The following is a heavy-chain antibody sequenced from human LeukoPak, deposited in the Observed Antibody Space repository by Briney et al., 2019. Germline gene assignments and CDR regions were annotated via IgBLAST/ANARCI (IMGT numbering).Heavy chain of an antibody. Sequence: SVKVSCKASGGTFSSYAISWVRQAPGQGLEWMGGTIPIFGTANYAQKFQGRVTITADESTSTAYMELSSLRSEDTAVYYCARYYGSGSHPYYFDYWGQGTLVTVSS. CDR1: GGTFSSYA. D-gene: IGHD3-10*01. CDR3: ARYYGSGSHPYYFDY. CDR2: TIPIFGTA. J-gene: IGHJ4*02. V-gene: IGHV1-69*13.